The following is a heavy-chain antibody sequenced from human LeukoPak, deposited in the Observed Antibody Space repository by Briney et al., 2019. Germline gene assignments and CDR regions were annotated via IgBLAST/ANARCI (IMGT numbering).Heavy chain of an antibody. J-gene: IGHJ1*01. CDR1: GGSISSYY. CDR2: IYYSGST. Sequence: SETLSLTCTVSGGSISSYYWSWIRQPPGKGLEWIGYIYYSGSTNYNPSLKSRVTISVDTSKNQFSLKLSSVTAADTAVYYCARGSDFYQLVGEEYFQHWGQGTLVTVSS. CDR3: ARGSDFYQLVGEEYFQH. D-gene: IGHD1-1*01. V-gene: IGHV4-59*01.